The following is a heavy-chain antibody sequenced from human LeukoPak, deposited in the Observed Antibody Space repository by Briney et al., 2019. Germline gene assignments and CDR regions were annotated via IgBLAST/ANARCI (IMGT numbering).Heavy chain of an antibody. CDR3: ARGPTYQPIDY. J-gene: IGHJ4*02. V-gene: IGHV4-38-2*02. CDR2: IYHSGST. CDR1: GYSISSGYY. Sequence: SETLSLTCTVSGYSISSGYYWGWIRQPPGKGLEWIGSIYHSGSTYYNPSLKSRVTISVDTSKNQFSLKLSSVTAADTAVYYCARGPTYQPIDYWGQGTLVTVSS. D-gene: IGHD2-2*01.